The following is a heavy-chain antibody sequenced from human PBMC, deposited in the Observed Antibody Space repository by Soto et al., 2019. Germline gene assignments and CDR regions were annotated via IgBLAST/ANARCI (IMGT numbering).Heavy chain of an antibody. CDR1: GGSIISLGYY. V-gene: IGHV4-31*03. CDR3: VRQGIGRLHGLLAV. J-gene: IGHJ6*04. CDR2: IYYSGST. D-gene: IGHD3-16*01. Sequence: LLPLSLPCTVFGGSIISLGYYWILIHKHPGKGLEWIGYIYYSGSTYYNPSLKSRVTISVDTSKNQFSLKLSSVTAADTAVYYCVRQGIGRLHGLLAVRGKGSTVTVSS.